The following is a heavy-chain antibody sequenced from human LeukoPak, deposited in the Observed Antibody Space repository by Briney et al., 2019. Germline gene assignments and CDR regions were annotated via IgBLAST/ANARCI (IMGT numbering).Heavy chain of an antibody. J-gene: IGHJ6*02. Sequence: KSLETLSLTCTVSGGSISSYYWSWIRQPPGKGLEWIGYIYYSGSTNYNPSLKSRVTISVDTSKNQFSLKLSSVTAADTAVYYCARDRRDIVVVPAAIPETYYYYGMDVWGQGTTVTVSS. CDR2: IYYSGST. CDR3: ARDRRDIVVVPAAIPETYYYYGMDV. D-gene: IGHD2-2*02. V-gene: IGHV4-59*01. CDR1: GGSISSYY.